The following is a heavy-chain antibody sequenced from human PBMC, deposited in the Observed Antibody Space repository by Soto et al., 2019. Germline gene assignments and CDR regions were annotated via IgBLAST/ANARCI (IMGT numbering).Heavy chain of an antibody. CDR1: GFTFSSYA. J-gene: IGHJ3*02. CDR2: ISGSGGST. D-gene: IGHD6-13*01. Sequence: PGGSLRLSCAASGFTFSSYAMSWVRQAPGKGLEWVSAISGSGGSTYYADSVKGRFTISRDNSKNTLYLQMSSLRAEDTAVYYCVKDGSKQQLNAFDIWGQGTMVTVSS. CDR3: VKDGSKQQLNAFDI. V-gene: IGHV3-23*01.